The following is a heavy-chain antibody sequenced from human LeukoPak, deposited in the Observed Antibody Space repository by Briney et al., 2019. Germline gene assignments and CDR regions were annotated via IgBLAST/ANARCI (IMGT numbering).Heavy chain of an antibody. CDR3: AKDGNWASVS. D-gene: IGHD7-27*01. Sequence: GGSLRLSCVVSRFTFSVHWVRQVPGTGLEWLTFIRHDGTDQHYADSVRGRFTISRDNSKNTVYLQMNSLRPEDTALYYCAKDGNWASVSWGQGTLVTVSS. CDR1: RFTFS. CDR2: IRHDGTDQ. V-gene: IGHV3-30*02. J-gene: IGHJ5*02.